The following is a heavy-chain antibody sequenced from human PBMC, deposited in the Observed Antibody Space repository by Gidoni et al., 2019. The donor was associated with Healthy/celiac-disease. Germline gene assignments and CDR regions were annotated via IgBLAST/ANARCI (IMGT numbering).Heavy chain of an antibody. CDR1: GFTVSSNY. J-gene: IGHJ5*02. CDR3: ARGVTMVRGVITVSVWFDP. D-gene: IGHD3-10*01. CDR2: IYSGGST. Sequence: EVQLVESGGGLIQPGGSLRLSCAASGFTVSSNYMSWVRQAPGKGLEWVSVIYSGGSTYYADSVKGRFTISRDNSKNTLYLQMNSLRAEDTAVYYCARGVTMVRGVITVSVWFDPWGQGTLVTVSS. V-gene: IGHV3-53*01.